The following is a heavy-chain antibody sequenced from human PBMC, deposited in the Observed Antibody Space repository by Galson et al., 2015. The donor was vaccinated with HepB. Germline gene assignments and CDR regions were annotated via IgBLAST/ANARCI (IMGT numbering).Heavy chain of an antibody. CDR1: GYTFTSYY. Sequence: SVKVSCKASGYTFTSYYIHWVRQAPGQGLEWMGMINPSDGSTTYAQKFQGRVTMTRDTSTNTVYMELSSLRSEDTAVYYCARAKYYYDSSTHYLFDYWGQGTLVTVSS. CDR2: INPSDGST. CDR3: ARAKYYYDSSTHYLFDY. D-gene: IGHD3-22*01. J-gene: IGHJ4*02. V-gene: IGHV1-46*01.